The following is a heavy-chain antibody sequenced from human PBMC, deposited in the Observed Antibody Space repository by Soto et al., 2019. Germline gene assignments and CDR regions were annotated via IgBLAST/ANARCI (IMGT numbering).Heavy chain of an antibody. V-gene: IGHV5-51*01. J-gene: IGHJ6*02. CDR1: GGSVCSYW. CDR2: IYPGDSDT. D-gene: IGHD6-6*01. CDR3: ARPSYSTSRYYGLDV. Sequence: GASEKRSGEGCGGSVCSYWRGWVRQKHGKGLEWMGIIYPGDSDTRYSPSFQGQVTISADKSISTAYLQWSSLKASDTAMYYCARPSYSTSRYYGLDVWGQGTTVTVSS.